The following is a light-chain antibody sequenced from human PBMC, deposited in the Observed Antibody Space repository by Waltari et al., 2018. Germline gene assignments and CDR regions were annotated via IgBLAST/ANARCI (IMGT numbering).Light chain of an antibody. J-gene: IGLJ1*01. CDR1: SSDIGPYNF. Sequence: QSALTQPASVSGSPGQSITISCTGTSSDIGPYNFVSWYQKHPGKAPKVMIYDVNNRPSGFSSRFSGSKSGITASLTIAGLQAEDEADYYGSSYTTGSTRYVFGSGTKVTVL. CDR3: SSYTTGSTRYV. CDR2: DVN. V-gene: IGLV2-14*03.